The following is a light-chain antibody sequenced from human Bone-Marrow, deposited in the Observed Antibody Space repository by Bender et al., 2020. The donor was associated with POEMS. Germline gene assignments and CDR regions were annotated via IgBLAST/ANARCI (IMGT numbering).Light chain of an antibody. V-gene: IGLV2-14*03. J-gene: IGLJ2*01. CDR3: SSVRSSSTVL. CDR1: SSDIGGYNS. Sequence: QSALTQPASVSGSPGQSITISCTGTSSDIGGYNSVSWYQHLPGKAPKLIICDVTNRSSGVSNRFSGSKTGNTASLTISGRQAEDEADYYCSSVRSSSTVLFGGGTKLTVL. CDR2: DVT.